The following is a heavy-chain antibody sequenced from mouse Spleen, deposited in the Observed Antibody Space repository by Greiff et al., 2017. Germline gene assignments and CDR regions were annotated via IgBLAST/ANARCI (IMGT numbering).Heavy chain of an antibody. V-gene: IGHV1-72*01. CDR3: ARRDSSGYEFAY. CDR1: GYTFTSYW. J-gene: IGHJ3*01. CDR2: IDPNSGGT. D-gene: IGHD3-2*01. Sequence: LVESGAELVKPGASVKLSCKASGYTFTSYWMHWVKQRPGRGLEWIGRIDPNSGGTKYNEKFKSKATLTVDKPSSTAYMQLSSLTSEDSVVYYCARRDSSGYEFAYWGQGTLVTVSA.